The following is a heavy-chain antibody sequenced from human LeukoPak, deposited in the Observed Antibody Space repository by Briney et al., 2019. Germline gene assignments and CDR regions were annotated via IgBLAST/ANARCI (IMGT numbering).Heavy chain of an antibody. D-gene: IGHD4-17*01. Sequence: PSETLSLTCTVSGGSFSNYFWTWIRQPPGKGLEWIGEISLSGTIKYNPSLKSRVTISVDTSKNQFSLKQSTVTAADTAVYYCALSTTTVTTRTLDYWGQGALVIVSS. V-gene: IGHV4-34*01. CDR2: ISLSGTI. CDR3: ALSTTTVTTRTLDY. CDR1: GGSFSNYF. J-gene: IGHJ4*02.